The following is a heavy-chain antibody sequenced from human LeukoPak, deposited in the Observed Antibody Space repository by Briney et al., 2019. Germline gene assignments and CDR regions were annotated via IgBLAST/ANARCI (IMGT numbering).Heavy chain of an antibody. Sequence: GGALRLSCATSGFTFISDAMSWVRQAPAKGLECVSAISGSGGSTYYADSVKGRFTISRDNSKNTLYLQKNSLRAEDTAVYYCAKHRVIPAAPDYWGQGTLVTVSS. CDR1: GFTFISDA. CDR2: ISGSGGST. D-gene: IGHD2-2*01. J-gene: IGHJ4*02. V-gene: IGHV3-23*01. CDR3: AKHRVIPAAPDY.